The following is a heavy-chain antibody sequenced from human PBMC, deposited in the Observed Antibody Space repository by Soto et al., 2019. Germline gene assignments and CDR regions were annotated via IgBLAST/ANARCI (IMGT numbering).Heavy chain of an antibody. V-gene: IGHV3-15*07. CDR3: TTGPEYFDWLPAPGY. D-gene: IGHD3-9*01. Sequence: GGSLRLSCAASGFTFSNAWMNWVRQAPGKGLEWVGRIKSKTDGGTTDYAAPVKGRFTISRDDSKNTLYLQMNSLKTEDTAVYYCTTGPEYFDWLPAPGYWGQGTLVTVSS. CDR2: IKSKTDGGTT. J-gene: IGHJ4*02. CDR1: GFTFSNAW.